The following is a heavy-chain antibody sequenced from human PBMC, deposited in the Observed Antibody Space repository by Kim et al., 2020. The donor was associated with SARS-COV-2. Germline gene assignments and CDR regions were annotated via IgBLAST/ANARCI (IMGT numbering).Heavy chain of an antibody. J-gene: IGHJ4*02. Sequence: RPSPSFQGHVTISADKSISTAYLQWSSLEASDSAMYYCARRVGGATGFLDYWGQGTLVTVSS. CDR3: ARRVGGATGFLDY. V-gene: IGHV5-51*01. D-gene: IGHD1-26*01.